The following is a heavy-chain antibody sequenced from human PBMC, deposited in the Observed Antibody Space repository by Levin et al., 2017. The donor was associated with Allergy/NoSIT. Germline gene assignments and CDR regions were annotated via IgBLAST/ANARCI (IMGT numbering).Heavy chain of an antibody. J-gene: IGHJ4*02. V-gene: IGHV4-38-2*02. CDR2: IYHSGST. CDR1: GYSISSGYY. CDR3: ASGGGSGWYSLQWVDY. Sequence: SETLSLTCTVSGYSISSGYYWGWIRQPPGKGLEWIGSIYHSGSTYYNPSLKSRVTISVDTSKNQFSLKLSSVTAADTAVYYCASGGGSGWYSLQWVDYWGQGTRVTVSS. D-gene: IGHD6-19*01.